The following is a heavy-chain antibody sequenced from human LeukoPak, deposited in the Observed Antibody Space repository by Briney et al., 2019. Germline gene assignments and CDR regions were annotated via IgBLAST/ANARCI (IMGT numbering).Heavy chain of an antibody. V-gene: IGHV3-9*01. Sequence: PGGSLRLSCAASGFTFDDYAMHWVRQAPGKGLEWVSGISWNSGSIGYADSVKGRFTISRDNAKNSLYLQMNSLRAEDTALYYCAKEYRGYRYEPYYFDYWGQGTLVTVSS. D-gene: IGHD5-18*01. CDR2: ISWNSGSI. J-gene: IGHJ4*02. CDR1: GFTFDDYA. CDR3: AKEYRGYRYEPYYFDY.